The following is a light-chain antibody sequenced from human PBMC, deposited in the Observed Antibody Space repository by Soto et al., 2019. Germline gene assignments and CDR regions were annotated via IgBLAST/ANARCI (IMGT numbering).Light chain of an antibody. Sequence: QSALTQPRSVSGSPGQSVTISCTGTSSDVGGYNYVSWYQQHPGKAPKLMIYDVNKRPSGVPDRFSGSKSVNTASLTISGLQAEDEADYYCCSYAGSYIWVFGGGTKLTVL. V-gene: IGLV2-11*01. CDR3: CSYAGSYIWV. J-gene: IGLJ3*02. CDR2: DVN. CDR1: SSDVGGYNY.